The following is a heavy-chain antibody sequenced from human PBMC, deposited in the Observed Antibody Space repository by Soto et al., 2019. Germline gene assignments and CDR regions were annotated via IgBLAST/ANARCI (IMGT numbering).Heavy chain of an antibody. J-gene: IGHJ5*02. V-gene: IGHV3-23*01. Sequence: PGGSLRLSCAASGFTFSSYAMSWVRQAPGKGLEWVSAISGSGGSTYYADSVKGRFTISRDNSKNTLYLQMNSLRAEDTAVYYCAKGTSFGALRKKYNWFDPWGQGTPVTVSS. D-gene: IGHD3-16*01. CDR3: AKGTSFGALRKKYNWFDP. CDR2: ISGSGGST. CDR1: GFTFSSYA.